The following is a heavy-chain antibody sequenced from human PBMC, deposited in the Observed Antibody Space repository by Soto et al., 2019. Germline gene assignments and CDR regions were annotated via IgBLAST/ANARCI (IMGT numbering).Heavy chain of an antibody. CDR1: GFTFSYYA. V-gene: IGHV3-23*01. Sequence: EVQLLESGGGLVQPGGSLRLSCAASGFTFSYYAMSWVRQTPGTGLEWVSGISGGGATTYYAASVKGRFTISRDNSKNTLYLQMNSLRAEDTAVYYCARAAGDYWGQGTLVTVSS. CDR2: ISGGGATT. J-gene: IGHJ4*02. CDR3: ARAAGDY.